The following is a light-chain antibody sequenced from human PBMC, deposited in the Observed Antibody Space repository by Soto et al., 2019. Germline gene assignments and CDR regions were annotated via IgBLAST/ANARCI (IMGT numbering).Light chain of an antibody. Sequence: EIVMTQSPATLSVSPGERATLSFRASQSVSNNLAWYQQKPVQAPRLLIFGASTRATGIPARFSGSGSRTEFTITISSLPSEDFGVYYYQQYNNWCPYTVGKGTKLEIK. CDR2: GAS. J-gene: IGKJ2*01. V-gene: IGKV3-15*01. CDR1: QSVSNN. CDR3: QQYNNWCPYT.